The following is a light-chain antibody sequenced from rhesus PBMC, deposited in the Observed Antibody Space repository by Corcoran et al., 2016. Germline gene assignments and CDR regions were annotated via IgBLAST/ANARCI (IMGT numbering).Light chain of an antibody. CDR1: GGCSGAYNF. CDR2: EVS. CDR3: CSYAGSYTFYV. J-gene: IGLJ1*01. V-gene: IGLV2-32*01. Sequence: QAALTQPRSVSGSPRQSVTISCTGTGGCSGAYNFVSWYQMHPGSAPKLMIYEVSKRPSGVSDRFSGSKSGNTASLTSSGLQAEDVADYYCCSYAGSYTFYVFGVGTRLTVL.